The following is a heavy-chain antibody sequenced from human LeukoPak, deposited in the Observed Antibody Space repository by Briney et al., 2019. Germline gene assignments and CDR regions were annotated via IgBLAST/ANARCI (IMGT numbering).Heavy chain of an antibody. CDR3: ARGRRIGAAGPIFDY. CDR2: INAGNGNT. CDR1: GYTFTSYA. Sequence: ASVKVSCKASGYTFTSYAMHWVRQAPGQRLEWMGWINAGNGNTKYSQKFQGRVTITRDTSASIAYMELSSLRSEDTAVYYCARGRRIGAAGPIFDYWGQGTLVTVSS. J-gene: IGHJ4*02. V-gene: IGHV1-3*01. D-gene: IGHD6-13*01.